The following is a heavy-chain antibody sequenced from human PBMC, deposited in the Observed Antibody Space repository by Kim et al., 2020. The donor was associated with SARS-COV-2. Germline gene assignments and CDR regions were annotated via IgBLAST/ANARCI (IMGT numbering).Heavy chain of an antibody. D-gene: IGHD2-2*01. Sequence: ASVKVSCKASGYTFTGYYMHWVRQAPGQGLEWMGWINPNSGGTNYAQKFQGRVTMTRDTSISTAYMELSRLRSDDTAVYYCARVRVLSQDICSSTSCPLAAFDIWGQGTMVTVSS. J-gene: IGHJ3*02. CDR2: INPNSGGT. V-gene: IGHV1-2*02. CDR3: ARVRVLSQDICSSTSCPLAAFDI. CDR1: GYTFTGYY.